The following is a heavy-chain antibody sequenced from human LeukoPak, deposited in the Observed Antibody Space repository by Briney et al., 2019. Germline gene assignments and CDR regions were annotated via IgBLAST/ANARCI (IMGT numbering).Heavy chain of an antibody. V-gene: IGHV4-61*01. CDR2: IYYSGST. Sequence: SETLSLTCTVSVDSVSSGSYYWSWIRQPPGKGLEWIGYIYYSGSTNYNPSLKSRVTISVDTSKNQFSLKLSSVTAADTAVYYCARDFNGRDGYSFDYWGQGTLVTVSS. D-gene: IGHD5-24*01. CDR3: ARDFNGRDGYSFDY. J-gene: IGHJ4*02. CDR1: VDSVSSGSYY.